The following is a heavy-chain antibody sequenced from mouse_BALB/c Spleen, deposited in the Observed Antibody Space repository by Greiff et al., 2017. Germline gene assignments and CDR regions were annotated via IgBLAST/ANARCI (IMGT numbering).Heavy chain of an antibody. J-gene: IGHJ2*01. CDR2: ISSGGGST. CDR3: ARHEGYYYGSSPYYFDY. Sequence: EVKVVESGGGLVKPGGSLKLSCAASGFAFSSYDMSWVRQTPEKRLEWVAYISSGGGSTYYPDTVKGRFTISRDNAKNTLYLQMSSLKSEDTAMYYCARHEGYYYGSSPYYFDYWGQGTTLTVSS. V-gene: IGHV5-12-1*01. D-gene: IGHD1-1*01. CDR1: GFAFSSYD.